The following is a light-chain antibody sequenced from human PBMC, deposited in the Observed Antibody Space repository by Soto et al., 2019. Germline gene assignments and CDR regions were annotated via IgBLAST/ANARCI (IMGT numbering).Light chain of an antibody. CDR2: GAS. J-gene: IGKJ5*01. Sequence: ETVVTQSPATLSVSPGERATLSCRASQSISNNLAWYQQKPGHTPRLLIYGASTRATGVPARFSGSGSGTEFTLTISSLQSEDFAVYYCQQYKNWPITFGQGTRLEIK. CDR1: QSISNN. V-gene: IGKV3-15*01. CDR3: QQYKNWPIT.